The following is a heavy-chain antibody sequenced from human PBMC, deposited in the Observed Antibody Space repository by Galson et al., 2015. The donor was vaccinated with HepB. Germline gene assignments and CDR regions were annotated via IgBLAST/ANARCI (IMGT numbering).Heavy chain of an antibody. J-gene: IGHJ6*02. Sequence: SLRLSCAASGFTFSSYGMHWVRQAPGKGLEWVAVISYDGSNKYYADSVKGRFTISRDNSKNTLYLQMNSLRAEDTAVYYCAKDTGVGASRSYYGMDVWGQGTTVTVSS. V-gene: IGHV3-30*18. D-gene: IGHD3-3*01. CDR2: ISYDGSNK. CDR3: AKDTGVGASRSYYGMDV. CDR1: GFTFSSYG.